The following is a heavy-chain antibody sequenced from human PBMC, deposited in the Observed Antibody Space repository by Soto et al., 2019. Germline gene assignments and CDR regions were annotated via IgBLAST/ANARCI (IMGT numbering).Heavy chain of an antibody. CDR3: ARGLYCGGGCYSHFDY. D-gene: IGHD2-21*02. V-gene: IGHV1-69*01. CDR1: GGTFSNYP. J-gene: IGHJ4*02. CDR2: IIPIFGTT. Sequence: VQLVQSGAEVKKPGSSVKVSCKASGGTFSNYPFIWVRQAPGQGLDWMGGIIPIFGTTDYGQRFQGRVTITAVESTNTAYMELSSLRSDDTAVYYCARGLYCGGGCYSHFDYWGQGTLVTVSS.